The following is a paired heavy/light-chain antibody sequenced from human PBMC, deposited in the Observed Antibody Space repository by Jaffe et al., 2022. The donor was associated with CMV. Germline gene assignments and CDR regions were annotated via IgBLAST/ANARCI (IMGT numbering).Heavy chain of an antibody. J-gene: IGHJ4*02. CDR2: INPNSGGT. Sequence: QVQLVQSGAEVKKPGASVKVSCKASGYTFTGYYMHWVRQAPGQGLEWMGWINPNSGGTNYAQKFQGRVTMTRDTSISTAYMELSRLRSDDTAVYYCARAPRYLCSSTSCYGSPSTVRPNYGIDYWGQGTLVTVSS. CDR1: GYTFTGYY. D-gene: IGHD2-2*01. CDR3: ARAPRYLCSSTSCYGSPSTVRPNYGIDY. V-gene: IGHV1-2*02.
Light chain of an antibody. CDR1: QSLLHSNGYNY. CDR3: MQALQTLPYT. J-gene: IGKJ2*01. V-gene: IGKV2-28*01. Sequence: DIVMTQSPLSLPVTPGEPASISCRSSQSLLHSNGYNYLDWYLQKPGKSPQLLIYLGSNRASGVPDRFSGSGSGTDFTLKISRVEAEDVGVYYCMQALQTLPYTFGQGTKLEIK. CDR2: LGS.